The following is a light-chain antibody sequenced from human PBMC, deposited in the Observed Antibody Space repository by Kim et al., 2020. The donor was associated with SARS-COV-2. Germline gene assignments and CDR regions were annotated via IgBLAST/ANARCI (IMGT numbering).Light chain of an antibody. J-gene: IGLJ1*01. V-gene: IGLV2-14*03. Sequence: QSIPNSYSGTTSDVGGYNYVSWYQQHPGNAPKLMIYDVSNRPSVVSNRFSGYKSGNTASLTISGLQAEEEADYYCSSYTSSSTYVFGTGTKVTV. CDR1: TSDVGGYNY. CDR2: DVS. CDR3: SSYTSSSTYV.